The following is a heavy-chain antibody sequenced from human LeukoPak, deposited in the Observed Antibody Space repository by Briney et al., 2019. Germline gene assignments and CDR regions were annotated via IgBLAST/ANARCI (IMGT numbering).Heavy chain of an antibody. CDR2: ISSSSSYT. CDR3: ARERGDTAMVFDY. D-gene: IGHD5-18*01. CDR1: GFTFSDYY. Sequence: GGSLRLSCAASGFTFSDYYMSWIRQAPGKGLEWVSYISSSSSYTNYADSVKGRFTISRDNAKNSLYLQMNSQRAEDTAVYYCARERGDTAMVFDYWGQGTLVTVSS. J-gene: IGHJ4*02. V-gene: IGHV3-11*06.